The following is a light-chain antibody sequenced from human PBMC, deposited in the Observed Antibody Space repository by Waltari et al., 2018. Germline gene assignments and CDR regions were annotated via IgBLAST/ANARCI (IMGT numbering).Light chain of an antibody. CDR2: EVS. CDR1: GSDVGGYNY. V-gene: IGLV2-11*01. Sequence: QSALTQPRPVSGSPGQSVTISCTGAGSDVGGYNYVSWYQQHPGKAPKLMLDEVSKRPSGVPVRFSGSKSGNTASLTISGLQAEDEADYYGCSYAGDYSWIFGGGTKVTVL. J-gene: IGLJ2*01. CDR3: CSYAGDYSWI.